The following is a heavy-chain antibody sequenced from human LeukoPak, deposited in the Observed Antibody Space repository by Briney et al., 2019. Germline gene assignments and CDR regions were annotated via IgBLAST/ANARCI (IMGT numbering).Heavy chain of an antibody. Sequence: PGRSLRLSCAASGFTFDDYAMYWVRQAPGKGLEWVSGISWNSGSIGYADSVKGRFTISRDNAKNSLYLQMNSLRAEDTALYYCAKGSVDFWSGYFDYWGQGTLVTVSS. CDR1: GFTFDDYA. CDR3: AKGSVDFWSGYFDY. V-gene: IGHV3-9*01. CDR2: ISWNSGSI. J-gene: IGHJ4*02. D-gene: IGHD3-3*01.